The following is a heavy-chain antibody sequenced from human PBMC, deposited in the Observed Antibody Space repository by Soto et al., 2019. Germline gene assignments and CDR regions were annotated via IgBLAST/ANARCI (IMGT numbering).Heavy chain of an antibody. V-gene: IGHV4-59*01. J-gene: IGHJ4*02. CDR2: IYYSGSV. CDR3: ARGTTYTSPDY. Sequence: QVQVQESGPGLVKPSETLSLTCTVSSGSISTYYWSWIRQPPGKGLEWIGCIYYSGSVNYNPSLKSRLTISLDTSKNQFSLKVNSVTAADTAVYYCARGTTYTSPDYWGQGTLVTVSS. CDR1: SGSISTYY. D-gene: IGHD1-26*01.